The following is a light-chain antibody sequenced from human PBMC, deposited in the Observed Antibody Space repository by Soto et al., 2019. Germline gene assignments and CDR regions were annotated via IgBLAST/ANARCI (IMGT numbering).Light chain of an antibody. J-gene: IGKJ1*01. CDR3: QQYNNWPRT. Sequence: EIVLTQSPATLSLSPGERATLSCRAGRSVTIFLAWYQQKPGQAPRLLIYGASTRATGIPARFSGSGSGTEFTLTISSLQSEDFAVYYCQQYNNWPRTFGQGTKVDIK. CDR1: RSVTIF. CDR2: GAS. V-gene: IGKV3-15*01.